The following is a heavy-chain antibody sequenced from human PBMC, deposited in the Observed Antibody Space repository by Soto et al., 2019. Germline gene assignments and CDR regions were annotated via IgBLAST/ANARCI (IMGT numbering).Heavy chain of an antibody. Sequence: QVQLVESGGGVVQPGRSLRLSCAVSGFTFRSYGMHWVRQAPGKGLEWVAVISYDGSNKYYSDSVKGRFTISRDNSKNTLYLQMNSLRAEDTAVYYCAKGLWGLGYCSGGRCSHLNWFDPWGQGTLVTVSS. CDR2: ISYDGSNK. CDR1: GFTFRSYG. J-gene: IGHJ5*02. V-gene: IGHV3-30*18. D-gene: IGHD2-15*01. CDR3: AKGLWGLGYCSGGRCSHLNWFDP.